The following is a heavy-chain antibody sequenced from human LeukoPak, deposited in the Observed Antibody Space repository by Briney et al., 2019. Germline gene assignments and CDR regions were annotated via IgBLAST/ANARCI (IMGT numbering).Heavy chain of an antibody. Sequence: SETLSLTCTVSGASISSHSWSWIRLPAGKGLEWIGRIYASGSTNSNPSLKSRVTMSVDTTKNQFSLMLSSVTAADTAVYYCVRGLYDSSIYRAFHIWGQGTMVTVSS. CDR3: VRGLYDSSIYRAFHI. D-gene: IGHD3-22*01. V-gene: IGHV4-4*07. J-gene: IGHJ3*02. CDR1: GASISSHS. CDR2: IYASGST.